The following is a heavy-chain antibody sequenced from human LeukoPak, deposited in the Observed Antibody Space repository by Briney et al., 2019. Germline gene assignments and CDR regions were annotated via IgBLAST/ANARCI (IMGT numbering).Heavy chain of an antibody. CDR1: GFTFSSYW. CDR3: ARDASVASFDY. CDR2: IKQDGSEK. J-gene: IGHJ4*02. V-gene: IGHV3-7*01. D-gene: IGHD5-12*01. Sequence: GGSLRLSCAASGFTFSSYWMSWVRQAPGKGLEWVANIKQDGSEKYYVDSVKGRFTISRGNAKNSLYLQVNSLRAEDTAVYYCARDASVASFDYWGQGTLVTVSS.